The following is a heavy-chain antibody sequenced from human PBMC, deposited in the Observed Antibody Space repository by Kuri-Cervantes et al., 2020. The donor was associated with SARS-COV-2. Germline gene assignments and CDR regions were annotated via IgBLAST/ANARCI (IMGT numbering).Heavy chain of an antibody. CDR1: GDSITTSPYY. CDR2: IYTSGST. CDR3: ARVNWGFDY. D-gene: IGHD7-27*01. Sequence: GSLRLSCTVSGDSITTSPYYWAWVRQPPGKVLEWIGRIYTSGSTNYNPSLKSRVTMSVDTSKNQFSLKLNSVTAADTAVYYCARVNWGFDYWGQGTLVTVSS. V-gene: IGHV4-61*05. J-gene: IGHJ4*02.